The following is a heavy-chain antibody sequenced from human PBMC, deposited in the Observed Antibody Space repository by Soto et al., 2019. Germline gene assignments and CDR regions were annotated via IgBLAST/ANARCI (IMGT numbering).Heavy chain of an antibody. D-gene: IGHD3-22*01. CDR1: GFTFGNAW. CDR3: TTDSYSTIIIVRFEY. Sequence: PGVSLRLSCAASGFTFGNAWINWVRQAPGKGLEWVGRIKSKTDGGTTDYAEPVKGRFAISRDDSNNMVYLQMNSLKIEDTAVYYCTTDSYSTIIIVRFEYWGHGPLVTVSS. J-gene: IGHJ4*01. CDR2: IKSKTDGGTT. V-gene: IGHV3-15*07.